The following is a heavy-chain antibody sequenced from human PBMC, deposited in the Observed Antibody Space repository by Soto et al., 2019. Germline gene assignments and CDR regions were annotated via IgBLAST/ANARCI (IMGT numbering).Heavy chain of an antibody. J-gene: IGHJ6*02. V-gene: IGHV4-34*01. Sequence: SETLSLTCAVYGGSFSGYYWSWIRQPPGKGLEWIGEINHSGSTNYNPSLKSRVTISVDTSKNQFSLKLSSVTAADTAVYYCARGPFFTDIVVVPAAKTTKGYYYYGMDVWGQGTTVTVSS. CDR2: INHSGST. D-gene: IGHD2-2*01. CDR3: ARGPFFTDIVVVPAAKTTKGYYYYGMDV. CDR1: GGSFSGYY.